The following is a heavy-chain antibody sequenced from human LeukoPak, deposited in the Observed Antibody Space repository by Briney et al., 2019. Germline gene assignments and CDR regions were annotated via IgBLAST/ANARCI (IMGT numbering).Heavy chain of an antibody. D-gene: IGHD3-10*01. J-gene: IGHJ4*02. CDR3: AREDLETGSYGDFDY. CDR1: GGSISSGSYY. Sequence: SETLSLTCTVSGGSISSGSYYWSWIRQPAGKGLEWIGRTYTSGSTNYNPSLKSRVTISVDTSKNQFSLKLSSVTAADTAVYYCAREDLETGSYGDFDYWGQGTLVTVSS. V-gene: IGHV4-61*02. CDR2: TYTSGST.